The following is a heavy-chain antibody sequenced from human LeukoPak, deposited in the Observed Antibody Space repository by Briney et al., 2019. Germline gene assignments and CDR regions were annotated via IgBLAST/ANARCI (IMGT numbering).Heavy chain of an antibody. Sequence: GGSLRLSCAASGFTLDDYTMHWVRQAPRKGLQWVSLISWDGGSTYYADSVKGRFTISRDNSKNSLYLQMNSLRTEDTALYYCAKDRRGDYGQDRGYYFDYWGQGTLVTVSS. V-gene: IGHV3-43*01. D-gene: IGHD3-16*01. CDR2: ISWDGGST. CDR3: AKDRRGDYGQDRGYYFDY. CDR1: GFTLDDYT. J-gene: IGHJ4*02.